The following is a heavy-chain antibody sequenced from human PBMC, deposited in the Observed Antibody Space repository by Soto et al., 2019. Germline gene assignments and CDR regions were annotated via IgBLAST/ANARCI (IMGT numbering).Heavy chain of an antibody. Sequence: SETLSLTCTVSGGSISTYHWSWVRQPPGKGLEWIGYVYYTGSTNYNPSLNSRVTISVDTSNNQISLKLTSVTAADTAVYYCARDTYLYYGSGSYLYYFDYWGQVTLVTVS. D-gene: IGHD3-10*01. CDR2: VYYTGST. CDR3: ARDTYLYYGSGSYLYYFDY. J-gene: IGHJ4*02. CDR1: GGSISTYH. V-gene: IGHV4-59*01.